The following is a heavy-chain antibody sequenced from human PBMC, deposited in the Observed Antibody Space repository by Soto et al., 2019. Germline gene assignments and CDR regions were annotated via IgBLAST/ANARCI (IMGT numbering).Heavy chain of an antibody. J-gene: IGHJ5*01. D-gene: IGHD2-15*01. CDR3: ARGRYCLTGRCFPNWFDS. V-gene: IGHV4-30-4*01. CDR1: GDSISTVDYF. Sequence: PSETLFTCSVSGDSISTVDYFWAWIRQPPGQALEYIGYIYKSATTYYNPSFESRVAISLDTSKSQFSLNVTSVTAADTAVYFCARGRYCLTGRCFPNWFDSWGQGTLVTVSS. CDR2: IYKSATT.